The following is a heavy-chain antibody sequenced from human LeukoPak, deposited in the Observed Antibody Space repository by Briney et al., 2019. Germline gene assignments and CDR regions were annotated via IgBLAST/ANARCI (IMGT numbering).Heavy chain of an antibody. J-gene: IGHJ4*02. CDR1: GYTFTCYY. CDR3: ARALTGGVLGG. D-gene: IGHD3-16*01. V-gene: IGHV1-2*02. CDR2: INPNSGGT. Sequence: ASVKVSCKASGYTFTCYYMHWVRQAPGQGLEWMGWINPNSGGTNYAQKFQGRVTMTRDTSISTAYMELSRLRSDDTAVYCCARALTGGVLGGWGQGTLVTVSS.